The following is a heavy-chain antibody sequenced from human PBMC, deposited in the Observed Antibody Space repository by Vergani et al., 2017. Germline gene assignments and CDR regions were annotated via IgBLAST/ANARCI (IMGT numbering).Heavy chain of an antibody. CDR2: IYSGGSST. CDR3: AKGYLDYSNYVPFDL. V-gene: IGHV3-23*03. CDR1: GFTFSSYA. J-gene: IGHJ3*01. D-gene: IGHD4-11*01. Sequence: EVQLLESGGGLVQPGGSLRLSCAASGFTFSSYAMSWVRQAPGKGLEWVSVIYSGGSSTYYADSVKGRFTISRDNSKNTLYLQMNSLRAEDTAVYYCAKGYLDYSNYVPFDLWGQGTMVTVSS.